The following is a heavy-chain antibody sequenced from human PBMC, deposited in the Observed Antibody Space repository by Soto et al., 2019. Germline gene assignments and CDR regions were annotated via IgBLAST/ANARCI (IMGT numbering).Heavy chain of an antibody. CDR3: ARHKDTSSRYLLPDS. V-gene: IGHV4-39*01. CDR1: GCSISSGSHY. CDR2: IYYRGKP. J-gene: IGHJ4*02. D-gene: IGHD6-13*01. Sequence: ETLCLTCSVSGCSISSGSHYWGWIRQPPGKGLQWIGNIYYRGKPYYNPSLKSRVTISVDTSKNQFSLKLTSVTATDTAVYYCARHKDTSSRYLLPDSSGQGSLATVSS.